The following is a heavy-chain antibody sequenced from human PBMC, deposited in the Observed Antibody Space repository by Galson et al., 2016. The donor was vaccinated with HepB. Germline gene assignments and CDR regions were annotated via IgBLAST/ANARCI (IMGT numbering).Heavy chain of an antibody. J-gene: IGHJ6*02. CDR1: GFPFSSYW. CDR3: SSSIPVSGHGGAMDV. Sequence: SLRLSCAASGFPFSSYWMHWARQAPGKGLLWVSRIKGDGSSSSYADSMKGRFTISRDNAKNTLYLQMNSLTAEDTARYYCSSSIPVSGHGGAMDVWGRGTTVTVSS. D-gene: IGHD6-19*01. CDR2: IKGDGSSS. V-gene: IGHV3-74*01.